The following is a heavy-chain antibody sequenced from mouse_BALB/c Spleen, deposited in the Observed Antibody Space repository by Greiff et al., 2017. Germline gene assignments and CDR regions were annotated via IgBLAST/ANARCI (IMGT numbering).Heavy chain of an antibody. CDR3: ARDGIYYYGSPSFAY. Sequence: VQLVESGPGLVAPSQSLSITCTVSGFSLTSYGVHWVRQPPGKGLEWLGVIWAGGSTNYNSALMSRLSISKDNSKSQVFLKMNSLQTDDTAMYYCARDGIYYYGSPSFAYWGQGTLVTVSA. D-gene: IGHD1-1*01. CDR2: IWAGGST. V-gene: IGHV2-9*02. J-gene: IGHJ3*01. CDR1: GFSLTSYG.